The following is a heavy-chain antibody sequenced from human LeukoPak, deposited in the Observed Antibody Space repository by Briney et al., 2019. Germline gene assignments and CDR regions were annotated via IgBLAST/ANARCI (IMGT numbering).Heavy chain of an antibody. J-gene: IGHJ3*02. CDR1: GFTFSSYE. D-gene: IGHD6-19*01. V-gene: IGHV3-48*03. CDR2: IDSSGSNI. CDR3: ARDGKAVAVAFDI. Sequence: PGGSLRLSCAASGFTFSSYEMNWVRQAPGKGLEWVSYIDSSGSNIHYADSVKGRFTISRDNAKNSLYLQMNSLRAEDTAVYYCARDGKAVAVAFDIWGQGTMVTVSS.